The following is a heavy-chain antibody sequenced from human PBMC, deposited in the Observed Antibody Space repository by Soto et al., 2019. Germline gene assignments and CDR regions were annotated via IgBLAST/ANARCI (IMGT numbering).Heavy chain of an antibody. Sequence: ASVKVSCKASGYTFTGYYMQWVRQAPGQGLEWMGWINPNSGGTNYAQKFQGWVTMTRDTSISTAYMELSRLRSDDTAVYYCAREDSSGWYTSTYDYWGQGTLVTVSS. CDR3: AREDSSGWYTSTYDY. J-gene: IGHJ4*02. CDR2: INPNSGGT. CDR1: GYTFTGYY. D-gene: IGHD6-19*01. V-gene: IGHV1-2*04.